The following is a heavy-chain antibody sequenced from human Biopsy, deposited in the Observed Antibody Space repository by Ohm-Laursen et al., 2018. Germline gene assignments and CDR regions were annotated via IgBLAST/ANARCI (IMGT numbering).Heavy chain of an antibody. V-gene: IGHV1-2*02. CDR2: INCKTGAT. D-gene: IGHD2-8*01. CDR1: SYTFTDYN. CDR3: ARDPLNGHKHFDY. Sequence: SVKVSCKASSYTFTDYNIHWMRQAPGQGLEWLGYINCKTGATNYAQKFQGTVTMPRDTSISTAYLALGSLRSADTAIYYCARDPLNGHKHFDYWGQGSLVTVSS. J-gene: IGHJ4*02.